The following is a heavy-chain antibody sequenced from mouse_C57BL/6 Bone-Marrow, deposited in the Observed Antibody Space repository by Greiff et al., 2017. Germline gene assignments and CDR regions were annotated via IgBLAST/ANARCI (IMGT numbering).Heavy chain of an antibody. CDR3: ARDEGDSSGYAY. CDR2: ISDGGSYT. D-gene: IGHD3-2*02. Sequence: EVQGVESGGGLVKPGGSLKLSCAASGFTFSSYAMSWVRQTPEKRLEWVATISDGGSYTYYPDNVKGRFTISRDNAKINLYLQMSHLKSEDTAMYYCARDEGDSSGYAYWGQGTLVTVSA. V-gene: IGHV5-4*01. CDR1: GFTFSSYA. J-gene: IGHJ3*01.